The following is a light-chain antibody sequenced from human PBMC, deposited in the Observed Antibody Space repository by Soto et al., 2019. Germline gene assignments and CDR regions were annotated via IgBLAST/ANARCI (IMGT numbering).Light chain of an antibody. V-gene: IGKV3D-20*02. J-gene: IGKJ5*01. CDR3: QQRNNWQA. Sequence: EIVLTQSPGTLSLSPGERATLSCRASQSVSSSYVAWYQQKVGQAPRLLIYASVNRATGIPARFSGSGSGTDFTLTISSLEPEDFAVYYCQQRNNWQAFGQGTRLEIK. CDR1: QSVSSSY. CDR2: ASV.